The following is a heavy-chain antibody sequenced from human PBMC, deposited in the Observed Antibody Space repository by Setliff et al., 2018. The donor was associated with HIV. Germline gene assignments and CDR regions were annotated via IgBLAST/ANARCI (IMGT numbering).Heavy chain of an antibody. CDR2: TNHTGST. V-gene: IGHV4-34*01. J-gene: IGHJ4*02. CDR3: ARLSGGMVPNY. Sequence: SETLSLTCAVYGGTFNGYYWSWIRQPPGKGLEWIGRTNHTGSTIYNPSLKSRITISLDTSKNQISLRLSSVTAADTAVYYCARLSGGMVPNYWGQGTLVTVSS. D-gene: IGHD3-10*01. CDR1: GGTFNGYY.